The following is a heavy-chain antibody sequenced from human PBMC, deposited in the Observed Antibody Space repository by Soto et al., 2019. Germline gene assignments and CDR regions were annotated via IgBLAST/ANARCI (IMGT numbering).Heavy chain of an antibody. D-gene: IGHD3-3*01. CDR3: ARHLTLSYYDFWSGYDY. J-gene: IGHJ4*02. CDR2: IYYSGST. V-gene: IGHV4-59*08. CDR1: GCSISSYY. Sequence: SETLSLTCTVSGCSISSYYWSWIRQPPGKGLEWIGYIYYSGSTNYNPSLKSRVTISVDTSKNQFSLKLSSVTAADTAVYYCARHLTLSYYDFWSGYDYWGQGTLVTVSS.